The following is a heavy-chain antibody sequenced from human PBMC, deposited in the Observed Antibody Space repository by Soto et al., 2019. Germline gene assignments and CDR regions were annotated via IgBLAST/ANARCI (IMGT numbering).Heavy chain of an antibody. J-gene: IGHJ4*02. V-gene: IGHV3-23*01. Sequence: GGSVRLTCAASEFAFSSYAMSWVRQAPGKGLEWVSAISGSGGSTYYADSVKGRFTISRDNSKNTLYLQMNSLRAEDTAVYYCAKPPRGIVASYYFDYWGQGTLVTVSS. CDR2: ISGSGGST. CDR1: EFAFSSYA. CDR3: AKPPRGIVASYYFDY. D-gene: IGHD5-12*01.